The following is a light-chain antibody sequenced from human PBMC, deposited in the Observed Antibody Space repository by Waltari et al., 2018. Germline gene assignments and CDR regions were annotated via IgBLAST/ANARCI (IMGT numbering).Light chain of an antibody. CDR1: RRISTY. CDR2: AAS. CDR3: QQSYATPRT. J-gene: IGKJ4*01. V-gene: IGKV1-39*01. Sequence: DIQMTQSPSSLSASVGDRITLSCRTSRRISTYLNWYQQKPGKAPKVLIYAASTLLSGVPSRFSGSGSGTDFNLTISSLQPEDFGTYYCQQSYATPRTFGGGTKVEI.